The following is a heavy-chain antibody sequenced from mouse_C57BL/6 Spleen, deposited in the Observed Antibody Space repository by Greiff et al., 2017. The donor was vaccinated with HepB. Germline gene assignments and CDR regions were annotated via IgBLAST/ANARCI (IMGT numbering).Heavy chain of an antibody. J-gene: IGHJ4*01. CDR2: ISDGGSYT. Sequence: EVMLVESGGGLVKPGGSLKLSCAASGFTFSSYAMSWVRQTPEKRLEWVATISDGGSYTYYPDNVKGRFTISRDNAKNNLYLQMSHLKSEDTAMYYCARGGDYDYDRYYAMDYWGQGTSVTVSS. CDR3: ARGGDYDYDRYYAMDY. D-gene: IGHD2-4*01. V-gene: IGHV5-4*03. CDR1: GFTFSSYA.